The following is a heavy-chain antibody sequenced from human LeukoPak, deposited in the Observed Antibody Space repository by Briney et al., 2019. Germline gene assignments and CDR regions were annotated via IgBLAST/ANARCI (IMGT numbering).Heavy chain of an antibody. J-gene: IGHJ4*02. D-gene: IGHD3-9*01. CDR3: ARFEEFDY. V-gene: IGHV1-2*02. CDR1: GYTFIDYY. CDR2: INPNSGGT. Sequence: ASVKVSCKASGYTFIDYYVHWVRQAPGQGLEWMGWINPNSGGTNFAQKFQGRVTMTRDTSISTAYMELSRLRSDDTAVYYCARFEEFDYWGQGTLVTVSS.